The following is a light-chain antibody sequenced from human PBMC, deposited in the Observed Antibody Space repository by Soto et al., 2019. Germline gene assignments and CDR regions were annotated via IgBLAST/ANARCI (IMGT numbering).Light chain of an antibody. CDR2: RAS. Sequence: IVMTQSPATLSVSPGERATLSCRASQSINSNLAWYQQKPGQAPRLLMFRASIRATGFPARFSGSGSGTEFNITISSLQSEVSAIYYCQQYNNWPRATVGGGTKVDSK. CDR1: QSINSN. CDR3: QQYNNWPRAT. V-gene: IGKV3-15*01. J-gene: IGKJ4*01.